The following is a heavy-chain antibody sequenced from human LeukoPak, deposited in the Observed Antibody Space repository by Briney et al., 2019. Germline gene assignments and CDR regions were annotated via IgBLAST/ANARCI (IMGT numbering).Heavy chain of an antibody. CDR1: GGSFSGYY. CDR2: INHSGST. Sequence: SETLSLTCAVYGGSFSGYYWSWIRQPPGKGLEWIGEINHSGSTNYNPSLKSRVTISVDTSKNQFPLKLSSVTAADTAVYYCARAPYDYVWGSYRHHAFDIWGQGTMVTVSS. D-gene: IGHD3-16*02. V-gene: IGHV4-34*01. J-gene: IGHJ3*02. CDR3: ARAPYDYVWGSYRHHAFDI.